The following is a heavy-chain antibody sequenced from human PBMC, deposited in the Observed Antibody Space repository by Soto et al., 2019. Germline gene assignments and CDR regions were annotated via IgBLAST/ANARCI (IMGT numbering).Heavy chain of an antibody. D-gene: IGHD6-13*01. Sequence: EVQLLESGGGVVQPGGSLRLSCAASGFTFSAYAMSWVRQAPGKGLEWVSVISDSGGATYYADSVKGRFTISRDISKNTLYLQMNSLRAEDTAVYYCARQDYSTTWYLKYWGQGTLVTVSS. CDR2: ISDSGGAT. CDR3: ARQDYSTTWYLKY. V-gene: IGHV3-23*01. J-gene: IGHJ4*02. CDR1: GFTFSAYA.